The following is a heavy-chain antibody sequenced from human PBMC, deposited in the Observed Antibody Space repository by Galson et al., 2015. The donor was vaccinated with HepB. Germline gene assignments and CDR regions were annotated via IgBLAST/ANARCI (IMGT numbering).Heavy chain of an antibody. CDR1: GFTFDDYA. CDR3: AKDAGSGSYYSYKWFDA. D-gene: IGHD3-10*01. J-gene: IGHJ5*02. Sequence: SLRLSCAASGFTFDDYAMHWVRQAPGKGLEWVSVVSWNSGSIGYADSVQGRFLVFRDNAKNSLYLEMNSLRVEDTALYYCAKDAGSGSYYSYKWFDAWGQGTLVTVSS. V-gene: IGHV3-9*01. CDR2: VSWNSGSI.